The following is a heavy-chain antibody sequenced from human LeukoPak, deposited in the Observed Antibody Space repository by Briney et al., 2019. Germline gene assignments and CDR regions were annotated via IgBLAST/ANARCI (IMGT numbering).Heavy chain of an antibody. CDR3: ARAMIGSAKDI. D-gene: IGHD3-22*01. J-gene: IGHJ3*02. Sequence: ASVKVSCKASGYTFTGYYMHWVRQAPGQGLEWMGWINPNSGGTNYAQKFQGRVTMTRDMSISTAYMELSRLRSDDTAVYCCARAMIGSAKDIWGQGTMVTVSS. CDR1: GYTFTGYY. CDR2: INPNSGGT. V-gene: IGHV1-2*02.